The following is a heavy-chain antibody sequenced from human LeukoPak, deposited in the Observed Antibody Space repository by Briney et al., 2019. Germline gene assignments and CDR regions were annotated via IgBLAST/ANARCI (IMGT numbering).Heavy chain of an antibody. Sequence: QTGGSLRLSCAASGFTFGSCWMNWVRQTPGKGLEWVANINQDGSQKFYVASVKGRFTISRDNSKNTLYLQMNSLRAGDTAVYYCAKGPLSYGYITSFDYWGQGTLVTVSS. CDR2: INQDGSQK. D-gene: IGHD5-18*01. CDR1: GFTFGSCW. J-gene: IGHJ4*02. V-gene: IGHV3-7*03. CDR3: AKGPLSYGYITSFDY.